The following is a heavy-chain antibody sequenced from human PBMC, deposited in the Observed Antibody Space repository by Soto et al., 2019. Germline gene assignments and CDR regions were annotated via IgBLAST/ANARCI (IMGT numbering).Heavy chain of an antibody. CDR2: MNPNSGNT. V-gene: IGHV1-8*01. Sequence: ASVKVSCKASGYTFTSYDINWVRQATGQGLEWMGWMNPNSGNTGYAQKFQGRVTMTRNTSISTAYKELSSLRSEDTAEYYCARVVTTYYYYYMDVWGKGTTVTVSS. CDR1: GYTFTSYD. CDR3: ARVVTTYYYYYMDV. J-gene: IGHJ6*03. D-gene: IGHD1-1*01.